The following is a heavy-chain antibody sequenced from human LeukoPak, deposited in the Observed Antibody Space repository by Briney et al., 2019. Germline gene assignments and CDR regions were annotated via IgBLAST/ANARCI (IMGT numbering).Heavy chain of an antibody. CDR2: IKQDGSEK. Sequence: GGSLRLSCAASGFTFSSYWMSWVRQAPGKGLEWVANIKQDGSEKYYVDSVKGRFTISRDNAKNSLYLQMNSLRAEDTAVYYCAKEGRARSFDYWGQGTLVTVSS. V-gene: IGHV3-7*03. CDR1: GFTFSSYW. CDR3: AKEGRARSFDY. D-gene: IGHD1-14*01. J-gene: IGHJ4*02.